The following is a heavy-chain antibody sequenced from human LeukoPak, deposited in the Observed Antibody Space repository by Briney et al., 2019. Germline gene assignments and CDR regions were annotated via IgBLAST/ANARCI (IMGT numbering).Heavy chain of an antibody. D-gene: IGHD3-22*01. CDR3: ARGANYYDSSGPPGY. CDR2: INPNSGVT. V-gene: IGHV1-2*02. J-gene: IGHJ4*02. Sequence: ASVKVSCKASGYTFTGYYMHWVRPAPGQGLEWMGWINPNSGVTEYAHKFQGRVTMTRDTSISTAYMDLSGLRSDDTAVYYCARGANYYDSSGPPGYWGQGALVTVSS. CDR1: GYTFTGYY.